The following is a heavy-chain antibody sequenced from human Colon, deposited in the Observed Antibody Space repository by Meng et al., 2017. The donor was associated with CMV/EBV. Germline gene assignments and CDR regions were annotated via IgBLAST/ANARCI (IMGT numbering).Heavy chain of an antibody. CDR3: ASLLVVPASNYDY. CDR2: IKRQKDGETT. Sequence: SGVSFSNAWMSWVRQAPGKGLEWVGRIKRQKDGETTDYAAPVKGRFTISRHDSKNTVYLEMNTLRAEDTAVYYCASLLVVPASNYDYWGQGTLVTVSS. CDR1: GVSFSNAW. J-gene: IGHJ4*02. V-gene: IGHV3-15*01. D-gene: IGHD3-9*01.